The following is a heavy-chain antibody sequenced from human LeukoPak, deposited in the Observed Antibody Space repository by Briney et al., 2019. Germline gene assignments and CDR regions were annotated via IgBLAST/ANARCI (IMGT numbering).Heavy chain of an antibody. CDR2: IYYSGST. Sequence: PSETLSLTCTVSGGSISSYYWSWIRQPPGKGLEWIGYIYYSGSTNYNPSLKSRVTISVDTSKNQFSLKLSSVTAADTAVYYCARAHGYSSSQYPGNYYYMDVWGKGTTVTVSS. D-gene: IGHD6-13*01. CDR3: ARAHGYSSSQYPGNYYYMDV. V-gene: IGHV4-59*01. J-gene: IGHJ6*03. CDR1: GGSISSYY.